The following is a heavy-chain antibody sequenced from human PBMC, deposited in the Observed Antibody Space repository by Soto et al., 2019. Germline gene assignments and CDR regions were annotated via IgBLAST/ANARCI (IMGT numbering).Heavy chain of an antibody. CDR2: IYGGGST. J-gene: IGHJ6*02. V-gene: IGHV3-53*01. CDR1: EFIVSSNY. Sequence: PGGSLRLSCSASEFIVSSNYMNWVRQAPGKGLECVSTIYGGGSTYYADSVKGRFTISRDNSKNTLYLQMNSLRAEDTAVYYCAGRVGATNYGMDVWRQGTTVTVSS. CDR3: AGRVGATNYGMDV. D-gene: IGHD1-26*01.